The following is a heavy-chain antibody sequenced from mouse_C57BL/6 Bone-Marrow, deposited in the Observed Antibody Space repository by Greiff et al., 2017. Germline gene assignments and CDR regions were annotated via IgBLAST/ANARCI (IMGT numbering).Heavy chain of an antibody. Sequence: EVQLQQSGPELVKPGASVKISCKTSGYTFTEYTMHWVKQSPGKSLEWIGGINPKNGYTNYNKKFKGKATLTVDKSSSTSYMELRSLTAEAYADYSVARGDYNGSTSWFAYWGQGTRVTVSA. CDR3: ARGDYNGSTSWFAY. CDR1: GYTFTEYT. CDR2: INPKNGYT. J-gene: IGHJ3*01. D-gene: IGHD1-1*01. V-gene: IGHV1-18*01.